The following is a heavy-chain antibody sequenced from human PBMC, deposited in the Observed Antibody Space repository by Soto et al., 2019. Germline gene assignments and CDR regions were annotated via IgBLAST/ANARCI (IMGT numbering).Heavy chain of an antibody. J-gene: IGHJ5*02. CDR2: IYYSGST. Sequence: TLSLTCTVSGGSISSGGYYWSWIRQHPGKGLEWIGYIYYSGSTYYNPSLKSRVTISVDTSKNQFSLKLSSVTAADTAVHYCARGGGLRPVVSPWGQGTLVTVSS. CDR1: GGSISSGGYY. D-gene: IGHD2-21*01. CDR3: ARGGGLRPVVSP. V-gene: IGHV4-31*03.